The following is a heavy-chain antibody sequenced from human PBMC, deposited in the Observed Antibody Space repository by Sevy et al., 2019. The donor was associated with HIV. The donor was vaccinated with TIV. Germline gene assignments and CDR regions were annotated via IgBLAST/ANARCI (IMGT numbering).Heavy chain of an antibody. CDR1: GYTFTGYY. CDR2: INPNSGGK. D-gene: IGHD3-22*01. J-gene: IGHJ4*02. V-gene: IGHV1-2*02. Sequence: ASVKVSCKASGYTFTGYYMHWVRQAPGQGLEWMGWINPNSGGKNYAQKFQGRVTMTRDTSISTAYMELSRLRSDDTAVYYCARDFYYDSSGYFGREDFDYWGQGTLVTVSS. CDR3: ARDFYYDSSGYFGREDFDY.